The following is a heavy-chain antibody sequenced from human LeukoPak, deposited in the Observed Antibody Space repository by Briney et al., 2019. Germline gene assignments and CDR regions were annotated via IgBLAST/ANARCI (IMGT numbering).Heavy chain of an antibody. Sequence: GASVKGSCKATAYTITNYGRSWGRQAPGQGLEWMGWISAYNGNTNYAQKLQGRVTMTTDTSTSTAYMELRSLRSDDTAVYYCARVGAADYYFDYWGQGTLVTVSS. CDR2: ISAYNGNT. V-gene: IGHV1-18*01. CDR1: AYTITNYG. D-gene: IGHD1-26*01. CDR3: ARVGAADYYFDY. J-gene: IGHJ4*02.